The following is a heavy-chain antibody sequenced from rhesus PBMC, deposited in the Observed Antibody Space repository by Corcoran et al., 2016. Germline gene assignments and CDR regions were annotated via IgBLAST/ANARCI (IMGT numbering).Heavy chain of an antibody. CDR1: GGSISGNYY. V-gene: IGHV4-73*01. D-gene: IGHD2-21*01. CDR2: IDGNSARP. Sequence: QVKLQQWGEGLVKPSETLSLTCAVYGGSISGNYYWSWIRQAPGKGLEWLGNIDGNSARPNYTLSLKNRVTISKETSKNQFSLKLSSVTAADTAVYYCARYCTGSGCYGDAFDFWGQGRRVTVSS. CDR3: ARYCTGSGCYGDAFDF. J-gene: IGHJ3*01.